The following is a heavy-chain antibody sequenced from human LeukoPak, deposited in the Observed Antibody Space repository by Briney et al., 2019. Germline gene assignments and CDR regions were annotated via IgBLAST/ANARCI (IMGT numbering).Heavy chain of an antibody. J-gene: IGHJ4*02. V-gene: IGHV4-39*01. CDR1: GGSISSSSYY. CDR3: ARSGYCTNGICYEYGY. Sequence: LQTLSLTCTVSGGSISSSSYYWGWIRQPPGKGLEWIGSIYYSGSTYYNPSLKSRVTIYVDTSKNQLSLKLSSVTAADTAVYYCARSGYCTNGICYEYGYWGQGTLVT. D-gene: IGHD2-8*01. CDR2: IYYSGST.